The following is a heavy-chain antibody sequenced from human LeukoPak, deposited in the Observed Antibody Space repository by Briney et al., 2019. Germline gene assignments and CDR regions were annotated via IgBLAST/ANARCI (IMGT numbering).Heavy chain of an antibody. CDR3: ARDLVRGVRGWFDP. CDR2: LYYSGST. Sequence: SETLSLTCTASGGSISSYYWSWIRQPPGKGLEWIGYLYYSGSTNYNPSLKSRVTISVDTSKNQFSLKLSSVTAADTAVYYCARDLVRGVRGWFDPWGQGTLVTVSS. V-gene: IGHV4-59*01. CDR1: GGSISSYY. J-gene: IGHJ5*02. D-gene: IGHD3-10*01.